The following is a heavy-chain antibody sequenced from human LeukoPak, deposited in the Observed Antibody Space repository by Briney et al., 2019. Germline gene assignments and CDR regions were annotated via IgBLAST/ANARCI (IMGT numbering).Heavy chain of an antibody. CDR3: ARAMVAVTTNFDY. Sequence: GGSLRLSCAASGFTFDDYAMHWVRQAPGKGLEWVSGISWNSGSIGYADSVKGRFTISRDNAKNSLYLQMNSLRAEDTAVYYCARAMVAVTTNFDYWGQGTLVTVSS. J-gene: IGHJ4*02. CDR1: GFTFDDYA. V-gene: IGHV3-9*01. CDR2: ISWNSGSI. D-gene: IGHD4-17*01.